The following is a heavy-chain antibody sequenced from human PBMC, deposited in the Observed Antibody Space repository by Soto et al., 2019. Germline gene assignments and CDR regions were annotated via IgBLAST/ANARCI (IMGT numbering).Heavy chain of an antibody. Sequence: PGESLKISCKGSGYSFTSYWSGWVRQMPGKGLEWMGRIDPSDSYTNYSPSFQGHVTISADKSISTAYLQWSSLKASDTAMYYCARTSMQSRGYSYGHGGMDVWGQGTTVTVSS. CDR1: GYSFTSYW. CDR2: IDPSDSYT. CDR3: ARTSMQSRGYSYGHGGMDV. V-gene: IGHV5-10-1*01. J-gene: IGHJ6*02. D-gene: IGHD5-18*01.